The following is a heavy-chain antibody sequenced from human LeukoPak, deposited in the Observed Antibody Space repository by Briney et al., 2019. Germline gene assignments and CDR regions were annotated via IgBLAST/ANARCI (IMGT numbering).Heavy chain of an antibody. Sequence: GGSLRLSCAASGFTFRTYWMNWVRQAPGKGLEWVSAISGSGGSTYYADSVKGRFTISRDNSKNTLYLQMNSLRAEDTAVYYCAKFGKMVRGVIQNWFDPWGQGTLVTVSS. D-gene: IGHD3-10*01. CDR2: ISGSGGST. CDR3: AKFGKMVRGVIQNWFDP. CDR1: GFTFRTYW. J-gene: IGHJ5*02. V-gene: IGHV3-23*01.